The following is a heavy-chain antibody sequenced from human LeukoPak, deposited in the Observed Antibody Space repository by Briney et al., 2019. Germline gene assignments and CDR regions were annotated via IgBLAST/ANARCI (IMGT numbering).Heavy chain of an antibody. CDR1: GGSISSYY. V-gene: IGHV4-59*08. Sequence: SETLSLTCTVSGGSISSYYWSWIRQPPGKGLEWIGYIYHSGSTNYNPSLKSRVTISVDTPKNQFSLKLSSVTAADTAVYYCARCSGGSCPFDYWGQGTLVTVSS. J-gene: IGHJ4*02. D-gene: IGHD2-15*01. CDR2: IYHSGST. CDR3: ARCSGGSCPFDY.